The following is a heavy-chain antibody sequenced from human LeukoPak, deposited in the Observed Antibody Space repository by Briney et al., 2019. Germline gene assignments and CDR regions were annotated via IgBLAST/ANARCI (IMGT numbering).Heavy chain of an antibody. CDR2: IIPIFGTA. V-gene: IGHV1-69*05. CDR3: ALVVVTAPNYYYYYYMDV. Sequence: GASVKVSCKASGGTFSSYAISWVRQAPEQGLEWMGGIIPIFGTANYAQKFQGRVTITTDESTSTAYMELSSLRSEDTAVYYCALVVVTAPNYYYYYYMDVWGKGTTVTVSS. J-gene: IGHJ6*03. CDR1: GGTFSSYA. D-gene: IGHD2-21*02.